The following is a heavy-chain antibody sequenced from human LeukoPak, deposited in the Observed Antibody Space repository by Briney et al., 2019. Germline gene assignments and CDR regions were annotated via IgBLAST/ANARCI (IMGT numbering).Heavy chain of an antibody. CDR2: IRYDGSNK. CDR3: ARVSAGGIGMKDVFDI. V-gene: IGHV3-30*02. CDR1: GFTFSSYG. J-gene: IGHJ3*02. Sequence: PGGSLRLSCAASGFTFSSYGMRWVRQAPGKGLEWVAFIRYDGSNKYYADSVKGRFTISRHNAKNSLYLQMNSLRAEDTAVYYCARVSAGGIGMKDVFDIWGQGTMVTVSS. D-gene: IGHD6-13*01.